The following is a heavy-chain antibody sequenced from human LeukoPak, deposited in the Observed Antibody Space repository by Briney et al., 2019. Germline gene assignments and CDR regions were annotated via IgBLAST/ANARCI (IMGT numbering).Heavy chain of an antibody. CDR1: GFTHSSYF. CDR3: ARDQERFYQLPSYYYYYGIDV. D-gene: IGHD2-2*01. J-gene: IGHJ6*02. V-gene: IGHV3-66*01. CDR2: IYSVCST. Sequence: GGSLRLSCSPSGFTHSSYFMSWVGQPAPRGRAWVAVIYSVCSTYYADSVKGRFTISRDNSKNTLYLQMNSLRAEDTAVYYCARDQERFYQLPSYYYYYGIDVWGQGTTVTASS.